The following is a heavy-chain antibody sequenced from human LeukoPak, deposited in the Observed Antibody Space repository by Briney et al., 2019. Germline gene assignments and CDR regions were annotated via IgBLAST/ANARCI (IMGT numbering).Heavy chain of an antibody. CDR1: GYSISSGYY. D-gene: IGHD3-9*01. CDR3: ARDGGSDILTGHGDFGHDH. Sequence: SETLSLTCAVSGYSISSGYYWGWIRQPPGKGLEWIGSIYHSGSTYYNPSLKSRVTISVDTSKNQFSLKLSSVTAADTAVYYCARDGGSDILTGHGDFGHDHWGQGTLVTVSS. J-gene: IGHJ4*02. V-gene: IGHV4-38-2*02. CDR2: IYHSGST.